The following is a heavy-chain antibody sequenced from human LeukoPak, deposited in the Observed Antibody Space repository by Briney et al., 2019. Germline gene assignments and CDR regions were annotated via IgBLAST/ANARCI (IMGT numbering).Heavy chain of an antibody. Sequence: ASVTLSFTGSGGTSINYAISWVRQAPGQGLEWVGGITPLSCTANCTHKFQGRVTITADESTSPAYTDLSTLRSEDTAVYYWARGLVLGVPYYFAYAGQGPLVSVSS. D-gene: IGHD3-10*01. CDR1: GGTSINYA. CDR2: ITPLSCTA. CDR3: ARGLVLGVPYYFAY. V-gene: IGHV1-69*13. J-gene: IGHJ4*02.